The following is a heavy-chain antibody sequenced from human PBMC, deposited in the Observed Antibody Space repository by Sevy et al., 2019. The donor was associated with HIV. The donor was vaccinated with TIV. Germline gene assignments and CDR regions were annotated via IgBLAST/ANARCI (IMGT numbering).Heavy chain of an antibody. V-gene: IGHV3-7*04. J-gene: IGHJ4*02. D-gene: IGHD3-10*02. CDR2: IKQDGSDK. CDR1: GFTLSSYW. CDR3: VRVRAFLVFGEVARYRFDS. Sequence: GGSLRLSCVASGFTLSSYWMSWVRQVPGQGLEWVADIKQDGSDKNYLDSVKGRFTISRDNAKKSLYLQMNNLRVEVTALYDGVRVRAFLVFGEVARYRFDSWGQGTLLTVSS.